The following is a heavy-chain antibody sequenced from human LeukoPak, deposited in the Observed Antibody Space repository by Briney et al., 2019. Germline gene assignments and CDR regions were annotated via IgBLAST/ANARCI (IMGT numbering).Heavy chain of an antibody. D-gene: IGHD4-11*01. CDR2: IKQDGGEK. V-gene: IGHV3-7*01. Sequence: GGSLRLSCAASGFTFSDYYMSWVRQAPGKGLEWVANIKQDGGEKFYVDSVKGRFTISRDNAKNSLYLQMNSLRAEDTAVYYCAREDHSNYNYWGQGTLVTVSS. CDR3: AREDHSNYNY. J-gene: IGHJ4*02. CDR1: GFTFSDYY.